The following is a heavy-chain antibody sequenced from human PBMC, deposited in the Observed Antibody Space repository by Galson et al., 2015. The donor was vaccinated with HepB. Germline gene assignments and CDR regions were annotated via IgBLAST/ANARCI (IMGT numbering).Heavy chain of an antibody. CDR2: ISYDGSNK. Sequence: LRLSCAASGFTFSSYAMHWVRQAPGKGLEWVAVISYDGSNKYYADSVKGRFTISRDDSKNTLYLQMNSLRAEDTAVYYCARDHYGDYAGGRYYFDYWGQGTLVTVSS. J-gene: IGHJ4*02. D-gene: IGHD4-17*01. CDR3: ARDHYGDYAGGRYYFDY. CDR1: GFTFSSYA. V-gene: IGHV3-30-3*01.